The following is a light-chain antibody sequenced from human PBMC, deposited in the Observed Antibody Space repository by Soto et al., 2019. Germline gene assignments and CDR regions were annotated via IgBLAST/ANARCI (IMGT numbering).Light chain of an antibody. V-gene: IGKV3-20*01. CDR3: QQYGSSPWT. CDR1: QSISSY. Sequence: TQSPSSLSASVGDGVTITCRASQSISSYLAWYQQKPGQAPRPLIYGASSWAIGIPDRFSGSGSGTDFARTISRLEPEDFAVYYCQQYGSSPWTFCQGTKVEIK. CDR2: GAS. J-gene: IGKJ1*01.